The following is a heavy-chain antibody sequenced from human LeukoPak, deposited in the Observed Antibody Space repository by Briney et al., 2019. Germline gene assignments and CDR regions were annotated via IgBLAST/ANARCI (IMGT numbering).Heavy chain of an antibody. V-gene: IGHV3-53*01. Sequence: GGSLRLSCAASGLTVSSNHMSWVRQAPGKGLEWVSAISGSGGNTYYADSVKGRFTISRDNSKNTLYLQMNSLRAEDTAVYYCARYDGGSGPFDYWGQGTLVTVSS. D-gene: IGHD3-10*01. CDR1: GLTVSSNH. CDR3: ARYDGGSGPFDY. J-gene: IGHJ4*02. CDR2: ISGSGGNT.